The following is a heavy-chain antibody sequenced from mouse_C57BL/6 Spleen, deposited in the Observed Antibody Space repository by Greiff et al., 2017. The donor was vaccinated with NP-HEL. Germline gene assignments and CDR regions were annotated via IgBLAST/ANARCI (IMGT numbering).Heavy chain of an antibody. CDR1: GFNIKDDY. V-gene: IGHV14-4*01. Sequence: EVQLQQSGAELVRPGASVKLSCTASGFNIKDDYMHWVKQRPEQGLEWIGWIDPENGDTDYASKFQGKATITADTSSTTAYLQLSSLTSEDTAVYYCITRGLYYVDYWGQGTTLTVSS. CDR3: ITRGLYYVDY. J-gene: IGHJ2*01. CDR2: IDPENGDT.